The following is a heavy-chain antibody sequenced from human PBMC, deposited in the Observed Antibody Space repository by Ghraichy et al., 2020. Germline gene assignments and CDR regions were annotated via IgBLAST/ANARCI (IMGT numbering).Heavy chain of an antibody. CDR3: ARGGRSHAFDV. CDR2: INNDGSDT. D-gene: IGHD6-25*01. CDR1: GFTFSTYW. Sequence: GESLNIYCPASGFTFSTYWMHWVRQAPGKGLVWVSRINNDGSDTIYADSVKGRCTISRDNAKNILYLQMNSLRAEDTAVYFCARGGRSHAFDVWGQGTMVTVS. V-gene: IGHV3-74*01. J-gene: IGHJ3*01.